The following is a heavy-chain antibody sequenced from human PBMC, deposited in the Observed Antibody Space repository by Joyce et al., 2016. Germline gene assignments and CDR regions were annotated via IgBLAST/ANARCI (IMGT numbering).Heavy chain of an antibody. V-gene: IGHV4-4*02. CDR2: IFHRGTT. D-gene: IGHD6-19*01. CDR1: GGSISSETW. J-gene: IGHJ3*02. Sequence: QVQLQESGPGLVKPSGTLSLTCGVSGGSISSETWWSWVRQPPGKGLEWIGKIFHRGTTKDNSSLEGRVSISVDKSKDQFSLSLYSVTAADTAMYYCASARGYSSGWHDAFDIWGQGTMVTVSS. CDR3: ASARGYSSGWHDAFDI.